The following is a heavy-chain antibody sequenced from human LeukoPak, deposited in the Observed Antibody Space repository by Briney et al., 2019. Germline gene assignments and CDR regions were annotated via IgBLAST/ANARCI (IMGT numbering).Heavy chain of an antibody. CDR2: IRYDGSNK. Sequence: PGGSLRLSCAASGFTFSSYGMHWVRQAPGKGLEWVAFIRYDGSNKYYADSVKGRFTISRDNSKNTLYLQMNSLRAEDTAVYYCAKDQEGFDRIPAVVDYWGQGTLVTVSS. CDR3: AKDQEGFDRIPAVVDY. D-gene: IGHD2-2*01. V-gene: IGHV3-30*02. CDR1: GFTFSSYG. J-gene: IGHJ4*02.